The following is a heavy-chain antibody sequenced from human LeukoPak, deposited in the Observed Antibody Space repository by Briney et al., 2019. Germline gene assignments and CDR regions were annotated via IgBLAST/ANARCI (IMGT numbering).Heavy chain of an antibody. D-gene: IGHD5-12*01. CDR1: GFTFSTYD. CDR3: VRGADGYDY. Sequence: GGSLRLSCVVSGFTFSTYDMHWVRQASGNGLEWISSIGTADDTYYSPSVKGCFTTSGDDAESSLFLQMNNVRVGDTAIYYCVRGADGYDYWGQGTLVTVSS. V-gene: IGHV3-13*01. J-gene: IGHJ4*02. CDR2: IGTADDT.